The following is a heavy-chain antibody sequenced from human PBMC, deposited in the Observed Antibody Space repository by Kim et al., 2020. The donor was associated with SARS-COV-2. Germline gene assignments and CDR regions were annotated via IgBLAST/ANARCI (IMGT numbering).Heavy chain of an antibody. D-gene: IGHD3-10*01. V-gene: IGHV4-31*03. CDR2: IHYTGST. Sequence: SETLSLTCTVSSGSIDTGAYYWSWIRQVPGRGLEWIGHIHYTGSTYYSPSLRSRVIISVDNQNRFSLRLRSVTAADTAVYFCARDTGSLSWLDVWGQGTAVTVS. CDR1: SGSIDTGAYY. CDR3: ARDTGSLSWLDV. J-gene: IGHJ6*02.